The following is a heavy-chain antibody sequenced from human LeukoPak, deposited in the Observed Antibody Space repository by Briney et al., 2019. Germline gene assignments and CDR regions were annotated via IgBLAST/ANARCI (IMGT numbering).Heavy chain of an antibody. CDR1: GFTFSSYW. V-gene: IGHV3-74*01. D-gene: IGHD3-10*01. J-gene: IGHJ4*02. Sequence: GGSLRLSCAASGFTFSSYWMHWVRQAPGEGPVWVSRINPDGSTTTYADSVKGRFTISRDNAKNTLYLQMNSLRAEDTAVYYCARVRVGAYDFEYWGQGALVTVSS. CDR2: INPDGSTT. CDR3: ARVRVGAYDFEY.